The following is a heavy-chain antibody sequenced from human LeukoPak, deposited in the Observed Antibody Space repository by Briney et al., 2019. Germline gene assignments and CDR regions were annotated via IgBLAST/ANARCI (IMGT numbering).Heavy chain of an antibody. CDR1: GFTFRSYG. V-gene: IGHV3-23*01. CDR3: AKSGLNRFDY. CDR2: FSGSGGST. J-gene: IGHJ4*02. Sequence: GRSLRLSCAASGFTFRSYGMHWVRQAPGKGLEWVSTFSGSGGSTHYADSVKGRFTISRDNSKNTLYLQMNSLRAEDTAVYYCAKSGLNRFDYWGQGTLVTVSS. D-gene: IGHD2-15*01.